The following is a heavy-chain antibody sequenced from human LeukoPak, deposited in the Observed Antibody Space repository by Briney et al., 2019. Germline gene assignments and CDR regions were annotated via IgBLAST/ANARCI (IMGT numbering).Heavy chain of an antibody. J-gene: IGHJ4*02. D-gene: IGHD3-10*01. Sequence: SLRLSCTASGFTFGDYAMSWFRQAPGKGLEWVGFIRSKAYGGTTEYAASVKGRFTISRDDSKSIAYLQMNSLKTEDTAVYYCTREVTPYGLDPYYFDYWGQGTLVTVSS. CDR1: GFTFGDYA. CDR3: TREVTPYGLDPYYFDY. V-gene: IGHV3-49*03. CDR2: IRSKAYGGTT.